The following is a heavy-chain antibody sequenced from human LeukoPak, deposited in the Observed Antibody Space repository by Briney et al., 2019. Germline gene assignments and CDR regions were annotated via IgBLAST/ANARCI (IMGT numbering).Heavy chain of an antibody. J-gene: IGHJ4*02. CDR3: TKPKSSGWYQYFDY. D-gene: IGHD6-19*01. CDR2: IRSKAYGGTT. Sequence: PGRSLRLSCTASGFTFGDYAMSWFRQAPGKGLEWVGFIRSKAYGGTTEYAASVKGRFTISRDDSKSIAYLLMNSLKTEDTAVYYSTKPKSSGWYQYFDYWGQGTLVTVSS. CDR1: GFTFGDYA. V-gene: IGHV3-49*03.